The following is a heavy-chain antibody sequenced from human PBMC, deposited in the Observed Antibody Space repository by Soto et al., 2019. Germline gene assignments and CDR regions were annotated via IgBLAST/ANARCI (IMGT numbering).Heavy chain of an antibody. V-gene: IGHV3-30*18. J-gene: IGHJ4*02. Sequence: GGSLRLSCAASGFTFSSYGMNWVRQALGKGLEWVAVISYDENNKYYADSVKGRFTISRDNSKNTLYLQMNSLRAEDTAVYYCAKVLTGDLDYWGQGTLVTVSS. D-gene: IGHD7-27*01. CDR2: ISYDENNK. CDR1: GFTFSSYG. CDR3: AKVLTGDLDY.